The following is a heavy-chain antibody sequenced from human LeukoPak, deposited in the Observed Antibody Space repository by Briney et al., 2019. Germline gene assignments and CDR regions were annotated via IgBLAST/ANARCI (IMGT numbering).Heavy chain of an antibody. J-gene: IGHJ4*02. V-gene: IGHV3-74*01. CDR2: INSDGSST. D-gene: IGHD5-18*01. Sequence: GGSLRLSCAASGFTFSNYWMHWVRQAPGKGLVWVSRINSDGSSTSYADSVKGRFTISRDNAKNTLYLQMNSLRVEDTAVYFCAREGITAMADAWNDYWGQGTLVTVSS. CDR1: GFTFSNYW. CDR3: AREGITAMADAWNDY.